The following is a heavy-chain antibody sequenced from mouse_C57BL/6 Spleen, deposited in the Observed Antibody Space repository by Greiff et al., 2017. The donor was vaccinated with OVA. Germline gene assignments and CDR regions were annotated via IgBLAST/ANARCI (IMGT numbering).Heavy chain of an antibody. CDR1: GFTFTDYY. Sequence: EVQGVESGGGLVQPGGSLSLSCAASGFTFTDYYMSWVRQPPGKALEWLGFIRNKANGYTTEYSASVKGRFTISRDNSQSILYLQMDALREEDRATDDCARYLYDCGPMDYWGQGTSVTVSS. D-gene: IGHD2-3*01. CDR2: IRNKANGYTT. J-gene: IGHJ4*01. V-gene: IGHV7-3*01. CDR3: ARYLYDCGPMDY.